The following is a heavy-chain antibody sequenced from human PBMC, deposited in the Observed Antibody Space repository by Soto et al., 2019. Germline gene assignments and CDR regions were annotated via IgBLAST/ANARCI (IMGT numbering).Heavy chain of an antibody. CDR3: ARDENSSKDYKLFDY. CDR2: ISAYNGNT. D-gene: IGHD6-13*01. Sequence: GASGKVPCNASGYTFISYGISWVRHALGQGLEWMGWISAYNGNTNYAKKLQGRVTMTTDTSTNTAYMELRSLRSDDTAVYYRARDENSSKDYKLFDYWGQGTLVSVSS. CDR1: GYTFISYG. V-gene: IGHV1-18*01. J-gene: IGHJ4*02.